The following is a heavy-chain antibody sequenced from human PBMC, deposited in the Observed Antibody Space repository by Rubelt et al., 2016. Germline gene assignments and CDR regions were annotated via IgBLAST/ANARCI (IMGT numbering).Heavy chain of an antibody. V-gene: IGHV3-30*02. Sequence: GLEWVAFIRYEGSNKYYADSVKGRFTISRDNSKNTLYLQMNSLRAEDTAVYYCAKQARYCSSTSCYLPQWGQGTLVTVSS. D-gene: IGHD2-2*01. J-gene: IGHJ4*02. CDR3: AKQARYCSSTSCYLPQ. CDR2: IRYEGSNK.